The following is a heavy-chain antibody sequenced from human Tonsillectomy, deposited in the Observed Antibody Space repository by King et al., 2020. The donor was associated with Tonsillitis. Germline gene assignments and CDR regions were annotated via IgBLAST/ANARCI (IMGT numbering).Heavy chain of an antibody. V-gene: IGHV4-4*02. D-gene: IGHD1-26*01. CDR3: ATVSSAGGYFEY. Sequence: VQLQESGPGLVKPSGTLSLTCAVSGVSISSSNWWSWVRQPPEKGLGWIGEIYHAGSTNYNPSLKSRVTISVDKSKNQFSLKLNSVTAADTAVYYCATVSSAGGYFEYWGQGTLVTVSS. J-gene: IGHJ4*02. CDR2: IYHAGST. CDR1: GVSISSSNW.